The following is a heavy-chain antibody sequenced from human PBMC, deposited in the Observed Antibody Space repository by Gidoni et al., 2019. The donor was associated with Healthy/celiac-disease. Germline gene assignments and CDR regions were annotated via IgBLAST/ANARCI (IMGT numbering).Heavy chain of an antibody. CDR2: SYYSVST. Sequence: QVQLQGSGPGLVTPSRTLSLTCTVSGDSISSGGYYWSWLRQHPGKGLEWIGYSYYSVSTYDNPSLKSRVTISVDTSKNQFSQKLSSGTAADTAVYYGARDCSSTSCDTGYFDYWGQGTLVTVSS. CDR3: ARDCSSTSCDTGYFDY. D-gene: IGHD2-2*02. J-gene: IGHJ4*02. CDR1: GDSISSGGYY. V-gene: IGHV4-31*03.